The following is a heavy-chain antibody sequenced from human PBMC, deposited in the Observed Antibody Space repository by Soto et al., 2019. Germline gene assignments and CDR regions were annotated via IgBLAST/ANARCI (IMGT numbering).Heavy chain of an antibody. J-gene: IGHJ4*02. CDR3: ARGYSGYDGLDY. Sequence: SETLSLTCTASGGSISSYYWSWIRQPPGKGLEWIGYIYYSGSTNYNPSLKSRVTISVDTSKNQFSLKLSSVTAADTAVYYCARGYSGYDGLDYWGQGTLVTVSS. D-gene: IGHD5-12*01. CDR2: IYYSGST. CDR1: GGSISSYY. V-gene: IGHV4-59*01.